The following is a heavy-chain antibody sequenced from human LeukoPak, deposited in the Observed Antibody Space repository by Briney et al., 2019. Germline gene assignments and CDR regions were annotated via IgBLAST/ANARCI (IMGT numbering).Heavy chain of an antibody. CDR3: AGGNASYSSSYFDY. Sequence: ASVKVSCKASGYTFTDYYMHWVRQAPGQGLEWMGWISPNNGGTNYAQKFQGRVTMTRDTSIGTAYMELSRLRSDDTAVYYCAGGNASYSSSYFDYWGQGALVTVSS. CDR2: ISPNNGGT. CDR1: GYTFTDYY. D-gene: IGHD3-10*01. J-gene: IGHJ4*02. V-gene: IGHV1-2*02.